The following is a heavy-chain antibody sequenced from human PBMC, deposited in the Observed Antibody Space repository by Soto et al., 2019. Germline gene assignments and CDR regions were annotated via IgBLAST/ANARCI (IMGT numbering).Heavy chain of an antibody. V-gene: IGHV3-33*01. D-gene: IGHD4-17*01. Sequence: QVQLVESGGGVVQPGRSLRLSCAASGFTFSSYGMHWVRQAPGKGLEWVAVIWYDGSNKYYADSVKGRFTISRDNSKNTLYLQMNSLRAEDTAVYYCARDRAYYGDYSHGGGDYWGQGTLVTVSS. CDR2: IWYDGSNK. CDR1: GFTFSSYG. CDR3: ARDRAYYGDYSHGGGDY. J-gene: IGHJ4*02.